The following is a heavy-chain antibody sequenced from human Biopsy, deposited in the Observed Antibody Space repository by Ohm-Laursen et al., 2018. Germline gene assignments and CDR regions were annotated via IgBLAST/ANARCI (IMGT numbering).Heavy chain of an antibody. CDR1: GFSLNARGMC. J-gene: IGHJ6*02. V-gene: IGHV2-70*11. CDR3: ARTPILIVSAGLVYRHRRHLQGMDV. D-gene: IGHD6-13*01. Sequence: PTQTLTLTCSFSGFSLNARGMCVSWIRQAPGKALEWLARVDWDDYKDYSGSLQTKLSISKDTSNDQVVLTVNNVDPADTATYYCARTPILIVSAGLVYRHRRHLQGMDVWGQGIAVTVS. CDR2: VDWDDYK.